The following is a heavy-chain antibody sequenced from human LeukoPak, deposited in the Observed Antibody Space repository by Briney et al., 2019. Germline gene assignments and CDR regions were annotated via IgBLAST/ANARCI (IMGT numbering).Heavy chain of an antibody. V-gene: IGHV1-69*04. CDR3: ASNLGSYDAFDI. J-gene: IGHJ3*02. CDR1: GGTFSSYA. D-gene: IGHD1-26*01. Sequence: ASVKVSCKASGGTFSSYAISWVRQAPGQGLEWMGRIIPILGIANYAQKFQGRVTITADKSTSTAYMELSSLRSEDTAVYYCASNLGSYDAFDIWGQGTMVTVSS. CDR2: IIPILGIA.